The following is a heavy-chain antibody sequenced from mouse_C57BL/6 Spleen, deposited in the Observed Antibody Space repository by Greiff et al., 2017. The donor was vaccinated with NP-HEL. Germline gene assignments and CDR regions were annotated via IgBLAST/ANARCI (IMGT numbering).Heavy chain of an antibody. CDR3: TRLGSTWYVDV. CDR1: GYTFTDYE. V-gene: IGHV1-15*01. CDR2: IDPETGGT. J-gene: IGHJ1*03. Sequence: QVQLKESGAELVRPGASVTLSCKASGYTFTDYEMHWVKQTPVHGLEWIGAIDPETGGTAYNQKFKGKAILTADKSSSTAYMELRSLTSEDSAVYYCTRLGSTWYVDVWGTGTTVTVSS. D-gene: IGHD1-1*01.